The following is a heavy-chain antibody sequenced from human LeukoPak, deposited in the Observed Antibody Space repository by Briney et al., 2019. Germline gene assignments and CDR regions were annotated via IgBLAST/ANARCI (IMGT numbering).Heavy chain of an antibody. CDR3: ATQRNDYGDYFDY. D-gene: IGHD4-17*01. Sequence: ASVKVSCKASGYTFNGYYMHWVRQAPGQGLEWMGRINPNSGGTNYAQKFQGWVTMTRDTSISTAYMELSRLRSDDTAVYYCATQRNDYGDYFDYWGQGTLVTVSS. CDR1: GYTFNGYY. V-gene: IGHV1-2*04. CDR2: INPNSGGT. J-gene: IGHJ4*02.